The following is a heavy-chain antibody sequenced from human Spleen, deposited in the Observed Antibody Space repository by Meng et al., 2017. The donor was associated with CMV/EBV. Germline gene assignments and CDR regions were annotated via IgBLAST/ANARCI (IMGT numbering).Heavy chain of an antibody. J-gene: IGHJ6*02. CDR3: ARGFGSYTMDV. CDR1: GFTFSSYW. D-gene: IGHD1-26*01. CDR2: IKQDGSEK. Sequence: GESLKISCAASGFTFSSYWMTWVRQAPGKGLEWVANIKQDGSEKYHVDSVKGRFTISRDNAKNSLYLQMNSLRAEDTAVYYCARGFGSYTMDVWGQGTTVTVSS. V-gene: IGHV3-7*01.